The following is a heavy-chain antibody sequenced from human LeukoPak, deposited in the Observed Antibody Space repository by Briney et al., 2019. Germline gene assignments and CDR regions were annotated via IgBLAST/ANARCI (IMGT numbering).Heavy chain of an antibody. Sequence: TGGSLRLSCAASGFTVSSNYMSWVRQAPGRGLEWVSVIYSGGSTYYADSVKGRFTISRDNSKNTLYLQMNSLRAEDTAVYYCAKDNRGIAAPWGQGTLVTVSS. CDR1: GFTVSSNY. CDR3: AKDNRGIAAP. D-gene: IGHD6-13*01. CDR2: IYSGGST. J-gene: IGHJ5*02. V-gene: IGHV3-66*01.